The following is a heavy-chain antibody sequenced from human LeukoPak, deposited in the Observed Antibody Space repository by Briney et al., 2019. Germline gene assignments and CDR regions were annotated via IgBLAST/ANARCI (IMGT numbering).Heavy chain of an antibody. Sequence: PGGSLRLSCAASGFTFSDYWMNWVHLAPGKGLEWVASINKDESARYYVDSVKGRFTISRDNAKNSLYLQMNSLRAEDTAVYFCARGGYYTFDYWGQGTLVTVSS. CDR1: GFTFSDYW. D-gene: IGHD3-3*01. J-gene: IGHJ4*02. V-gene: IGHV3-7*01. CDR2: INKDESAR. CDR3: ARGGYYTFDY.